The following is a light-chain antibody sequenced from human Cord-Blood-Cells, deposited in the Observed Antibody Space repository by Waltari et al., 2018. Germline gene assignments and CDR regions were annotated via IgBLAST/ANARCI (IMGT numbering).Light chain of an antibody. CDR2: DAS. Sequence: DIQMTQSPSTLSASVGDRVTITCRASQSISSWLAWYQQKPGKAPKLLIYDASSLGSGVPSRFSGSGSGTEFTLTISSLQADDVATYYCQQYNSYSTFGQGTKVEIK. CDR1: QSISSW. J-gene: IGKJ1*01. CDR3: QQYNSYST. V-gene: IGKV1-5*01.